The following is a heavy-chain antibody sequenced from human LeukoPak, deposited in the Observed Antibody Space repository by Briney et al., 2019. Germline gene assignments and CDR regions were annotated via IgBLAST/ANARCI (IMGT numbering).Heavy chain of an antibody. D-gene: IGHD2-2*01. V-gene: IGHV3-15*01. CDR3: TTVEGYCSSTSCYDY. CDR1: GFTFSNAW. Sequence: GGSLRLSCAASGFTFSNAWMSWVRQAPGKGLEWVGRIKSKTDGGTTDYAAPVKGRFTISRDDSKNTLYLQMSSLKTDDTAVYYCTTVEGYCSSTSCYDYWGQGTLVTVSS. J-gene: IGHJ4*02. CDR2: IKSKTDGGTT.